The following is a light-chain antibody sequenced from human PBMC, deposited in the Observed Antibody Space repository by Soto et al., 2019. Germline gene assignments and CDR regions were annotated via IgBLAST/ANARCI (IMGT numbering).Light chain of an antibody. CDR2: GDT. Sequence: QSVLTQPPSVSGAPGQRVTISCTGISSNIGPGYDVHWYQQLPGTAPKLLIYGDTNRPSGVPDRFSGSKSGTSASLAITGLQAEDEADYYCQSSDTSLSGSYVFGTGTKVTVL. CDR1: SSNIGPGYD. J-gene: IGLJ1*01. CDR3: QSSDTSLSGSYV. V-gene: IGLV1-40*01.